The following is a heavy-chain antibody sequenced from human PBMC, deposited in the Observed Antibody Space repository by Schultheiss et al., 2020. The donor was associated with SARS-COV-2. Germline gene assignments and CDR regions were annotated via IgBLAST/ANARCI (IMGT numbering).Heavy chain of an antibody. D-gene: IGHD5-18*01. CDR3: ASVPSYGYEGLYYFDY. CDR1: GYTFTSYA. J-gene: IGHJ4*02. V-gene: IGHV1-69*01. Sequence: KISCKASGYTFTSYAMHWVRQAPGQRLEWMGEIIPIFGTTNYAQKFQGRVTITADESTSTAYMELSSLRSEDTAVYYCASVPSYGYEGLYYFDYWGQGTLVTVSS. CDR2: IIPIFGTT.